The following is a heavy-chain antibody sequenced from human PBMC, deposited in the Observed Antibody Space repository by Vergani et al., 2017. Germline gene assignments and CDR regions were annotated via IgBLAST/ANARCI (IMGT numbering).Heavy chain of an antibody. CDR2: IRYDGSNK. V-gene: IGHV3-30*02. D-gene: IGHD6-19*01. Sequence: QVQLVESGGGVVQPGGSLRLSCAASGFTFSSYGMHWVRQAPGKGLEWVAFIRYDGSNKYYADSVKGRFTISRDNSKNTLYLQMNSLRAEDTAVYYCASALGIAVAGGFDAFDIWGQGTMVTVSS. CDR1: GFTFSSYG. J-gene: IGHJ3*02. CDR3: ASALGIAVAGGFDAFDI.